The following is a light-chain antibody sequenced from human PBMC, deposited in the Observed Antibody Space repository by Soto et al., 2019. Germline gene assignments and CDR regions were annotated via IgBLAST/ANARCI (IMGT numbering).Light chain of an antibody. CDR2: WAS. Sequence: DIVMTQSPDSLAVSLGERATINCKSSQSVLYSSNNKNYLAWYQQKPGQPPKLLIYWASTRESGVPHRFSGSGSGTDFTLTISSLPAEDVAVYYCQQYYSTPLTFGGGTKVEIK. V-gene: IGKV4-1*01. CDR3: QQYYSTPLT. CDR1: QSVLYSSNNKNY. J-gene: IGKJ4*01.